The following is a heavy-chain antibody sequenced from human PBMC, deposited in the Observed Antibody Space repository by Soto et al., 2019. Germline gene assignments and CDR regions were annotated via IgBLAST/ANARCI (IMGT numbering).Heavy chain of an antibody. Sequence: SETLSLTCAVSGGSISSGGYSWSWIRQPPGKGLEWIGYIYHSGSTYYNPSLKSRVTISVDRSKNQFSLKLSSVAAADTAVYYCARTLVHLRSFQDAFDIWGQGTMVTV. J-gene: IGHJ3*02. CDR3: ARTLVHLRSFQDAFDI. D-gene: IGHD6-6*01. V-gene: IGHV4-30-2*01. CDR1: GGSISSGGYS. CDR2: IYHSGST.